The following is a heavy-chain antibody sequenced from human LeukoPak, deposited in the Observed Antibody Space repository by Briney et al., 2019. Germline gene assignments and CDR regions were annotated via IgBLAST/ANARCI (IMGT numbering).Heavy chain of an antibody. Sequence: ASVTVSCKVSGYTLTELSMHWVRQAPGKGLEWMGGFYPEDGETIYAQKFQGRVTMTEDTSTDTAYMELSSLRSEDTAVYYCATEKYYYDSSGYYYRYYFDYWGQGTLVTVSS. D-gene: IGHD3-22*01. J-gene: IGHJ4*02. V-gene: IGHV1-24*01. CDR1: GYTLTELS. CDR2: FYPEDGET. CDR3: ATEKYYYDSSGYYYRYYFDY.